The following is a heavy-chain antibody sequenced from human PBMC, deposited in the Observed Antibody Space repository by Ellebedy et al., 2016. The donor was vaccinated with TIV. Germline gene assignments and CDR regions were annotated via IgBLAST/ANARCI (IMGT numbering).Heavy chain of an antibody. D-gene: IGHD6-19*01. J-gene: IGHJ4*02. CDR3: AKSRSNGWLHTPDY. Sequence: AASVKVSCKASGYTFSTYYMHWVRQAPGQGLEWLGIINPSGGSTTYAQNLQGRVTMTRDTSTTTVYMELSSLRSEDTAVYYCAKSRSNGWLHTPDYWGQGTLVIVSS. V-gene: IGHV1-46*04. CDR2: INPSGGST. CDR1: GYTFSTYY.